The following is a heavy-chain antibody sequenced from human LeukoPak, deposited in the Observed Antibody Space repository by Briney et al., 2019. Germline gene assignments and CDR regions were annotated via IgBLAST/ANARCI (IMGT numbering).Heavy chain of an antibody. D-gene: IGHD3-10*01. CDR2: IYHSGST. Sequence: KTSETLSLTCTVSGYSISSGYYWGWIRQPPGKGLEWIGSIYHSGSTYYNPSLKSRVTISVDTSKNQFSLKLSSVTAADTAVYYCARVLLGTIWFGELRDYYYMDVWGKGTTVTISS. V-gene: IGHV4-38-2*02. J-gene: IGHJ6*03. CDR3: ARVLLGTIWFGELRDYYYMDV. CDR1: GYSISSGYY.